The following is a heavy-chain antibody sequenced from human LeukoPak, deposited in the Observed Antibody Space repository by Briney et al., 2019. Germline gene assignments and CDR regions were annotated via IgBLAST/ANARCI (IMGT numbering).Heavy chain of an antibody. CDR1: GGSISSYY. J-gene: IGHJ4*02. D-gene: IGHD3-22*01. CDR3: ASGHYFLDY. V-gene: IGHV4-59*01. Sequence: SETLSLTCTVSGGSISSYYWSWIRQPPGKGLEWIGYTYYRGTTNYNPSLKSRVTISLDASKNQFSLKLTSVTAADTAVYYCASGHYFLDYWGQGTLVTVSS. CDR2: TYYRGTT.